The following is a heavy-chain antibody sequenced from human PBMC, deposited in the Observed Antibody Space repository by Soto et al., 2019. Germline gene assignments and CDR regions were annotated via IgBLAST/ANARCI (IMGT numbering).Heavy chain of an antibody. CDR1: GFTFSSYS. V-gene: IGHV3-21*01. CDR2: ISSSSSYI. D-gene: IGHD4-17*01. Sequence: GGSLRLSCAASGFTFSSYSMNWVRQAPGKGLEWVSSISSSSSYIYYADSVKGRFTISRDNAKNSLYLQMNSLRAEDTAVYYCASQHDYGDYEDAFDIWGQGTMVTVSS. CDR3: ASQHDYGDYEDAFDI. J-gene: IGHJ3*02.